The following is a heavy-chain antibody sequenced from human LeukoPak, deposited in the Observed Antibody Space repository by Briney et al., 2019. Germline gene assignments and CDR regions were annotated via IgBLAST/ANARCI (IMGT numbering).Heavy chain of an antibody. CDR3: AREGRDADPRVSDY. CDR2: IYYSGST. J-gene: IGHJ4*02. CDR1: GGSISSSSYY. Sequence: SETLSLTCTVSGGSISSSSYYWGWIRQPPGKGLEWIGSIYYSGSTYYNPSLKSRVTISVDTSKNQFSLKLSSVTAADTAVYYCAREGRDADPRVSDYWGQGTLVTVSS. V-gene: IGHV4-39*02. D-gene: IGHD6-6*01.